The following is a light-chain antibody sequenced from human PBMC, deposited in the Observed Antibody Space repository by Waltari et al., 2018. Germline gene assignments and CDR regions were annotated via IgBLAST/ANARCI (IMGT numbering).Light chain of an antibody. CDR1: QGISSY. J-gene: IGKJ1*01. V-gene: IGKV1-8*01. CDR3: QQYYSNPAT. CDR2: AAS. Sequence: AIRITQSPSSLSASTGDRVTITCRARQGISSYLAWYKQKPGKAPKVLIYAASTLQSGVPSRFSGSGSGTDFTLTISCLQSEDFAIYYCQQYYSNPATFGQGTKVEIK.